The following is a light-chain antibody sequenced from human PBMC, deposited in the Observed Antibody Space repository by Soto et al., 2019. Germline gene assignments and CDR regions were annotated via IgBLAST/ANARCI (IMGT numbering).Light chain of an antibody. CDR2: NAL. CDR1: QSVSTN. V-gene: IGKV3-15*01. Sequence: IVMTQSPATLSVSPGERATLSCRASQSVSTNLAWYQQKPGQAPRLLIYNALTRATGIPARFSGSGSGTEFTLTISSLQSEDFAFYYCQQCNSLPQTFGQGTKVDIK. CDR3: QQCNSLPQT. J-gene: IGKJ1*01.